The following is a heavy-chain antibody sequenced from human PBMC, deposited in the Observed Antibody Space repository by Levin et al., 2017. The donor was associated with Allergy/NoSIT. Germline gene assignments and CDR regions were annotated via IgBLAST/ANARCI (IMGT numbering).Heavy chain of an antibody. J-gene: IGHJ4*02. Sequence: SETLSLTCAVYGGSFSGYYWSWIRQPPGKGLEWIGEINHSGSTNYNPSLKSRVTISVDTSKNQFSLKLSSVTAADTAVYYCASGGGTTAWDYWGQGTLVTVSS. D-gene: IGHD1-1*01. CDR3: ASGGGTTAWDY. CDR1: GGSFSGYY. CDR2: INHSGST. V-gene: IGHV4-34*01.